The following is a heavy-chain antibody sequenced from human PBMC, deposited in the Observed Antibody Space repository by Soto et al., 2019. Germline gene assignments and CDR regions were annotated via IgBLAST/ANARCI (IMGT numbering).Heavy chain of an antibody. V-gene: IGHV1-69*01. D-gene: IGHD1-26*01. Sequence: QVQLVQSGAEVKKPGSSVKVSCKASGGTFSSYAISWVRQAPGQGLEWMGGIIPIFGTANYAQKFQGRVTITADESTSTAYMELSSRRSEDTAVYYCARWDFKRCLQHASFDYWGQGTLVTVSS. CDR2: IIPIFGTA. J-gene: IGHJ4*02. CDR3: ARWDFKRCLQHASFDY. CDR1: GGTFSSYA.